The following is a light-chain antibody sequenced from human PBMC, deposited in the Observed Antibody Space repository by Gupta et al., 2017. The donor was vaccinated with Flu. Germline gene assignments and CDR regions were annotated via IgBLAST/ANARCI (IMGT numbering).Light chain of an antibody. V-gene: IGKV3-11*01. Sequence: SCRASQTISGFLAWYQQKPGQAPRLLIFDASHRATDIPARFSGSGSGTDFTLTISSLEPEDFAVYYCHHRDNWPPLSTFGPGTKVDI. J-gene: IGKJ3*01. CDR3: HHRDNWPPLST. CDR1: QTISGF. CDR2: DAS.